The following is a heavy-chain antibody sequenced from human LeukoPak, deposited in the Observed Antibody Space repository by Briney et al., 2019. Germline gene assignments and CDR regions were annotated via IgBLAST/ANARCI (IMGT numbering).Heavy chain of an antibody. CDR2: ISAYNGNT. V-gene: IGHV1-18*01. J-gene: IGHJ5*02. Sequence: ASVKVSCKASGYTFTSYGISWVRQAPGQGLEWMGWISAYNGNTNYAQKFQGRVTMTRNTPISTAYMELSSLTSDDTAVYYCARGPSSSWSPGWFDPWGQGTLVTVSS. D-gene: IGHD6-13*01. CDR1: GYTFTSYG. CDR3: ARGPSSSWSPGWFDP.